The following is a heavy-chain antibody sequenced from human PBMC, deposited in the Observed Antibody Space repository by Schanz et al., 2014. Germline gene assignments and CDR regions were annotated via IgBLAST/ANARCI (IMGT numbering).Heavy chain of an antibody. V-gene: IGHV4-59*08. Sequence: QVQLQESGPGLVKPSETLSLTCTVSGGSIRGYYCSWIRQPPGKGLEWIGYVHSSGSTNYNSSLKRRVTISVDTPKTQFPLKWSSVTAADTAVYYCARHLPGGYNNHGWFDPWGQGTLVTVSS. CDR3: ARHLPGGYNNHGWFDP. D-gene: IGHD4-4*01. CDR2: VHSSGST. CDR1: GGSIRGYY. J-gene: IGHJ5*02.